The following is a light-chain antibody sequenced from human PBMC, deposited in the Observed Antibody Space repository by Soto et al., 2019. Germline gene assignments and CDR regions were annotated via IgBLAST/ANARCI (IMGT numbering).Light chain of an antibody. Sequence: EIVLTQSPGTLSLSPGERATLSCRASQSVRSSYLAWYQQKPGQTPRLLIYGASNRATGIPDRFSGSGSGTDFTLTISRLEAEDFAVYYCQQYADSPPITVGQGTRLEIK. V-gene: IGKV3-20*01. CDR3: QQYADSPPIT. J-gene: IGKJ5*01. CDR2: GAS. CDR1: QSVRSSY.